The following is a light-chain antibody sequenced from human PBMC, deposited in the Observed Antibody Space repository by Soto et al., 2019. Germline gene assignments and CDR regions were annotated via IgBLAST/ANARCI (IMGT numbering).Light chain of an antibody. V-gene: IGKV3-20*01. CDR1: QSVSSTY. CDR3: QQYGSSRWT. J-gene: IGKJ1*01. CDR2: AAS. Sequence: PGSRAPLSCRASQSVSSTYLAWYQQKPGQAPRPLISAASSRATGTPDRFSGSGSGTDFTLTISRLEPEDFAVYYCQQYGSSRWTFGQGTKVDIK.